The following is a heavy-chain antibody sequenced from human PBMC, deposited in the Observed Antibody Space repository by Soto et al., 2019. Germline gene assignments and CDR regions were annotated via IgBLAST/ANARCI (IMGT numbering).Heavy chain of an antibody. D-gene: IGHD2-15*01. CDR1: GGSISSGCYY. Sequence: SETLSLTCTVSGGSISSGCYYWSWIRQHPGKGLEWIGYIYYSGSTYYNPSLKSRVTISVDTSKNQFSLKLSSVTAADTAVYYCARGVGLMVVAATAFDIWGQGTMVTVSS. CDR3: ARGVGLMVVAATAFDI. CDR2: IYYSGST. V-gene: IGHV4-31*03. J-gene: IGHJ3*02.